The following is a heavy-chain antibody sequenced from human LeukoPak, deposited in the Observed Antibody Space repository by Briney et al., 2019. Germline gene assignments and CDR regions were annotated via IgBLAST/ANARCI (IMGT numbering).Heavy chain of an antibody. CDR1: GGSISSGSYY. Sequence: SETLSLTCTVSGGSISSGSYYWSWIRQPAGKGLEWIGRIYTSGSTNYNPSLKSRVTISVDTSKNQFSLKLSSVTAADTAVYYCAREGYDSGAYFAFDIWGQGTLVTVSS. D-gene: IGHD3-22*01. J-gene: IGHJ3*02. CDR2: IYTSGST. V-gene: IGHV4-61*02. CDR3: AREGYDSGAYFAFDI.